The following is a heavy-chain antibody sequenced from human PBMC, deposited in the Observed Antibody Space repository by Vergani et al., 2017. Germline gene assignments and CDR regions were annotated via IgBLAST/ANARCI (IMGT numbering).Heavy chain of an antibody. J-gene: IGHJ4*02. D-gene: IGHD3-10*01. CDR1: GFTFSSYA. CDR3: AKDIFSLEVRGVMDY. V-gene: IGHV3-9*01. Sequence: EVQLLESGGGLVQPGGSLRLSCAASGFTFSSYAMSWVRQAPGKGLEWVSGISRNSGSTGYADSVKGRFTISRDNAKNSLYLQMNSLRAEDTALYYCAKDIFSLEVRGVMDYWGQGTLVTVSS. CDR2: ISRNSGST.